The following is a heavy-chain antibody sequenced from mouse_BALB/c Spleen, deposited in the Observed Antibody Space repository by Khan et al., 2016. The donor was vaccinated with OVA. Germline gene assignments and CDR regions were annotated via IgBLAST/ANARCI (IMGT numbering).Heavy chain of an antibody. J-gene: IGHJ4*01. CDR3: ARRTTGYTMDY. D-gene: IGHD2-14*01. V-gene: IGHV1-4*01. Sequence: VQLQESGAGLARPSASVRMSCKASGYTFTSNTMRWGKKRPGRGLEWIGYINPRSGYTNFNQNFKDKATLTADKSSSPAYMQLSSLTSEDSAVYYCARRTTGYTMDYWGQGTSVTVSS. CDR2: INPRSGYT. CDR1: GYTFTSNT.